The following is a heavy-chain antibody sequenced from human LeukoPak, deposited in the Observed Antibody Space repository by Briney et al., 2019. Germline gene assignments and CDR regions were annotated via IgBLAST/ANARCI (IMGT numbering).Heavy chain of an antibody. J-gene: IGHJ3*02. CDR2: MYHSGST. V-gene: IGHV4-38-2*02. Sequence: SETLSLTCTVSSYSISSANYWGWIRQPPGKGLEWIGSMYHSGSTYYNPSLKSRVTISVDTSKNQFSLKLSSVTAADTAVYYCARDANSPPNIFDIWGQGTMVTVSS. CDR1: SYSISSANY. D-gene: IGHD4/OR15-4a*01. CDR3: ARDANSPPNIFDI.